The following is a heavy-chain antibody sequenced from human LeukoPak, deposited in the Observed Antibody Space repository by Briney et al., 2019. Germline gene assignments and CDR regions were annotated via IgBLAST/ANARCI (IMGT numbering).Heavy chain of an antibody. V-gene: IGHV3-23*01. CDR1: GFSFSSHA. CDR2: ISGAGDDT. CDR3: ARLFYGGELLPREDF. J-gene: IGHJ4*02. Sequence: GGSLRLSCAASGFSFSSHAMSWVRQAPGKGLEWVSAISGAGDDTWYADSVKGRVIMSRDNSKSTVFLQMSSLRDDDTAIYYCARLFYGGELLPREDFWGQGTLVTVS. D-gene: IGHD4-23*01.